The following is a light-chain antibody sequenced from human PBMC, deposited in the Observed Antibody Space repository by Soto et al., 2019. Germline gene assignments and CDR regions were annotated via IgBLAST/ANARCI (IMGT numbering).Light chain of an antibody. J-gene: IGKJ2*01. V-gene: IGKV2-28*01. Sequence: DIVMTQSPLSLPVTPGEPASISCRSSQSLLHSNGYNYLDWYLQKPGQSPQLLIYLGSNRASGVPDRFSGSGSGTDFPLKISRLEAEDVGVYYCMQALQTPYTFGQGTKLEI. CDR3: MQALQTPYT. CDR1: QSLLHSNGYNY. CDR2: LGS.